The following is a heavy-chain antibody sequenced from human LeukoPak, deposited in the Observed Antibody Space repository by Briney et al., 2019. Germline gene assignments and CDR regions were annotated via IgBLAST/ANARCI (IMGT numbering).Heavy chain of an antibody. V-gene: IGHV4-39*01. CDR1: GGSISSSSYY. CDR2: IYYSGST. CDR3: ARHVSSDGYNFFIDY. J-gene: IGHJ4*02. Sequence: PETLSLTCTVSGGSISSSSYYWGWIRQPPGKGLEWIGSIYYSGSTYYNPSLKSRVTISVDTSKNQFSLKLSSVTAADTAVYYCARHVSSDGYNFFIDYWGQGTLVTVSS. D-gene: IGHD5-24*01.